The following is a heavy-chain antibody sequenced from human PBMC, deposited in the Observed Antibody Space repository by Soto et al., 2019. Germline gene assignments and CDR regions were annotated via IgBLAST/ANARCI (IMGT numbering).Heavy chain of an antibody. J-gene: IGHJ4*02. CDR3: ARPSLSTVTFSHFDY. CDR1: GGSFSGYY. Sequence: PSETLSLTCAVYGGSFSGYYWSWIRQPPGKGLEWIGEINHSGSTNYNPSLKSRVTISVDTSKNQFSLKLSSVTAADTAVYYCARPSLSTVTFSHFDYWGQGTLVTVSS. D-gene: IGHD4-17*01. CDR2: INHSGST. V-gene: IGHV4-34*01.